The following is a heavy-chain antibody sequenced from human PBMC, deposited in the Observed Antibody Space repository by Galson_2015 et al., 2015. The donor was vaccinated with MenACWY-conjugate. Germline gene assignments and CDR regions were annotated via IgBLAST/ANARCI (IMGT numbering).Heavy chain of an antibody. CDR3: ARDCGGDCSTPNTLHAFDI. J-gene: IGHJ3*02. CDR1: GFTFSTHW. Sequence: RLSCAASGFTFSTHWMGWVRQAPGKGPEWVANIKQDGSAKYYVDSVKGRFTISRDNAKNSLYLQMDSLRAEDTAVYYCARDCGGDCSTPNTLHAFDIWGQGTMVTVSS. CDR2: IKQDGSAK. V-gene: IGHV3-7*01. D-gene: IGHD2-21*01.